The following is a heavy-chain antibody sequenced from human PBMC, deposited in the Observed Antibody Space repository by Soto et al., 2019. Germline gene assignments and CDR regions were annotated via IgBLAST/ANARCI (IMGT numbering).Heavy chain of an antibody. D-gene: IGHD6-13*01. CDR2: IYWDDDK. J-gene: IGHJ4*02. CDR3: AHSPRWYARLYFDY. Sequence: QITLKESGPTLVKPTQTLTLTFTFSGFSLSTSGVGVGWIRKPPGKALEWLALIYWDDDKRYSPSLKSRLTITKDPSKNQVVLTMTNMDPVDTATYYCAHSPRWYARLYFDYWGQGTLVTVSS. V-gene: IGHV2-5*02. CDR1: GFSLSTSGVG.